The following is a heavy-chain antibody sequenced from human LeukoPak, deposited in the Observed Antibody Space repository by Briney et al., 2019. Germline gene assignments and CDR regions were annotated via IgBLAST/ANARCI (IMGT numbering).Heavy chain of an antibody. D-gene: IGHD5-18*01. CDR2: IYSGGST. J-gene: IGHJ4*02. CDR1: GFTVSISY. CDR3: AKGYNYAYEY. Sequence: PGGSLRLSCAASGFTVSISYMSWVRQAPGKGLEWVSLIYSGGSTYYAASVKGRFTISRDNSKNTLYLQMNSLRPEDTAVYYCAKGYNYAYEYWGQGTLVTVSS. V-gene: IGHV3-53*01.